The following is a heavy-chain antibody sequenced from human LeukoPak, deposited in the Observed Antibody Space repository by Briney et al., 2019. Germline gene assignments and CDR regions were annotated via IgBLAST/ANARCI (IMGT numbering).Heavy chain of an antibody. CDR2: IKQDGSEK. D-gene: IGHD3-3*01. CDR1: GFTFSSYW. CDR3: TREQGYDFWSGPLD. J-gene: IGHJ4*02. Sequence: GGSLRLSCAASGFTFSSYWMSWVRQAPGKGLEWVANIKQDGSEKYYVDSVKGRFTISRDNAKNSLYLQMNSLRAEDTAVYYCTREQGYDFWSGPLDWGQGTLVTVSS. V-gene: IGHV3-7*01.